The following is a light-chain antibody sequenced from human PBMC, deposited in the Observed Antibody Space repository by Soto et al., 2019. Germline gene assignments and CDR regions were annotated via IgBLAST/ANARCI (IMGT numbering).Light chain of an antibody. Sequence: EIVMTQSPGTLSLSPGESATLSCRASQNVARNYLAWFQQRPGQAPRLLIYDASTRATGIPDRFSGSGSGTDFTLTISSLQAEDFATYYCQQIHSIPITFGQGTRLEIK. J-gene: IGKJ5*01. CDR3: QQIHSIPIT. CDR2: DAS. CDR1: QNVARNY. V-gene: IGKV3-20*01.